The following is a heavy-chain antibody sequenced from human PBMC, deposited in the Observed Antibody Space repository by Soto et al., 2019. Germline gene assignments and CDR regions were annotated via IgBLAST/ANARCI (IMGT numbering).Heavy chain of an antibody. J-gene: IGHJ5*02. D-gene: IGHD1-1*01. CDR2: IYATGTT. CDR3: VRDGTKTLRDWFDP. CDR1: AASIRGFY. V-gene: IGHV4-4*07. Sequence: QVQLQESGPGLVKPSETLSLTCTVSAASIRGFYWSWIRKSAGKGLEGIGRIYATGTTDYNPSLKSRVMMSVDTSKKQFSLKLRSVTAADTAVYYCVRDGTKTLRDWFDPWGQGISVTVSS.